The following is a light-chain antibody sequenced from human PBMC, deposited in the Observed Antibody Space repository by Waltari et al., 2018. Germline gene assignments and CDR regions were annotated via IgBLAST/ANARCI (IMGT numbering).Light chain of an antibody. CDR2: GSY. CDR3: QQYNNWPPRVT. J-gene: IGKJ4*01. V-gene: IGKV3-15*01. Sequence: EMTTPPATLSVPPGVRGTLSCRASQSVSSNLSWYQPKPGQAPRHHIYGSYTRPTGIPARFSGSGSETEFTLTIDSLQSADCALYDFQQYNNWPPRVTFDGGPKVKIK. CDR1: QSVSSN.